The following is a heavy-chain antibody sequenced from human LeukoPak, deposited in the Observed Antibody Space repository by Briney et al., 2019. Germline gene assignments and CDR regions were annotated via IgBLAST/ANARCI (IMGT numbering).Heavy chain of an antibody. CDR2: INPNSGGT. CDR3: ARGGRYCTNGVCYLYYYYYGMDV. D-gene: IGHD2-8*01. CDR1: GYTFTGYY. J-gene: IGHJ6*02. V-gene: IGHV1-2*06. Sequence: ASVKVSCKASGYTFTGYYMHWVRQAPGQGLEWMGRINPNSGGTNHAQKFQGRVTMTRDTSISTAYMELSRLRSDDTAVYYCARGGRYCTNGVCYLYYYYYGMDVWGQGTTVTVSS.